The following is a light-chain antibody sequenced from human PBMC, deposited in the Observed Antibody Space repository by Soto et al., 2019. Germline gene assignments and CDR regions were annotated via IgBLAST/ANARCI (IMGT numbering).Light chain of an antibody. J-gene: IGKJ5*01. CDR3: QQYNTYST. Sequence: IQMTLSASSLSASVGYRVTIICRASQSISRWLAWYQQKPGKAPQALIYDASSLKSGVPSRFSGNGSGTEFTLTISGLQPDDFATYYCQQYNTYSTFGQGTRLEIK. V-gene: IGKV1-5*02. CDR2: DAS. CDR1: QSISRW.